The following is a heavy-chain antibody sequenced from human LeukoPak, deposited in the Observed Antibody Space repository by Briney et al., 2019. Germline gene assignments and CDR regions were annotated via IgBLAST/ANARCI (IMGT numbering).Heavy chain of an antibody. Sequence: PGGSLRLSCAASGFTFSSYEMNWVRQGPGQGLEWVSYISSSGSTIYYADSVKGRFTISRDNAKNSLYLQMNSLRAEDTAVYYCARVRGSGYDFSDYWGQGTLVTVSS. CDR1: GFTFSSYE. J-gene: IGHJ4*02. CDR3: ARVRGSGYDFSDY. CDR2: ISSSGSTI. V-gene: IGHV3-48*03. D-gene: IGHD5-12*01.